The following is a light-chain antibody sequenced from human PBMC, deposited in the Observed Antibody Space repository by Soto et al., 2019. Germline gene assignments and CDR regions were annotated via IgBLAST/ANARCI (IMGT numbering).Light chain of an antibody. Sequence: QSVLTQPASVSGSPGQSITISCSGTSSDVGSYDHVAWYQQLPGKTPKLMIYEVSNRTSGVSSRFSGSKSGNTASLTISGLQAEDEADYYCISYTGSSTSYVFGSGTTLTVL. CDR3: ISYTGSSTSYV. V-gene: IGLV2-14*01. J-gene: IGLJ1*01. CDR1: SSDVGSYDH. CDR2: EVS.